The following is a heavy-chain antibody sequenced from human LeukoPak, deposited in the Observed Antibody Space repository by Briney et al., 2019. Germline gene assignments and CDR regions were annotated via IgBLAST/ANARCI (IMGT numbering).Heavy chain of an antibody. CDR3: AKTTAGYSSGRYPGWPVDY. V-gene: IGHV3-23*01. J-gene: IGHJ4*02. CDR1: GFTFGSYA. CDR2: SSGSGGST. D-gene: IGHD6-19*01. Sequence: GGSLRLSCAASGFTFGSYAMYWVRQAPGKGLELVSGSSGSGGSTFYADSVKGRFTISRDNSENTVYLQMNSLRADDTAVYYCAKTTAGYSSGRYPGWPVDYWGQGTLVTVSS.